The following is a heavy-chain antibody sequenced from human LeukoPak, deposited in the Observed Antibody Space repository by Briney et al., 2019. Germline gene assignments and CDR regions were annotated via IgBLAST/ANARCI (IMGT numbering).Heavy chain of an antibody. V-gene: IGHV1-46*01. CDR2: VNPSGDST. D-gene: IGHD5-24*01. J-gene: IGHJ3*02. CDR3: ARVRDGYNDAYDI. CDR1: GYTFTGYY. Sequence: GASVKVSCKASGYTFTGYYMHWVRQAPGQGLEWMGIVNPSGDSTNYAQDFQGRVTLTGDTSTSTVYMEPSSLRSEDTAVYYCARVRDGYNDAYDIWGQGTMVTVTS.